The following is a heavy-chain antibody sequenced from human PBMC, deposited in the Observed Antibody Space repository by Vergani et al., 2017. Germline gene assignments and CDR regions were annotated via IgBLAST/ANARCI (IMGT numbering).Heavy chain of an antibody. CDR3: ARDLRLLYNRFDP. Sequence: QVQLVESGGGVVQPGRSLRLSCAASGFTFNQYGMHCVRQAPGKGLEWVAVTWYDGNNKQYADSVKGRFTISRDNSKSTMYLQMNSLRDEHTGVYYCARDLRLLYNRFDPWGQGTLVTVSS. CDR2: TWYDGNNK. D-gene: IGHD1-14*01. V-gene: IGHV3-33*01. J-gene: IGHJ5*02. CDR1: GFTFNQYG.